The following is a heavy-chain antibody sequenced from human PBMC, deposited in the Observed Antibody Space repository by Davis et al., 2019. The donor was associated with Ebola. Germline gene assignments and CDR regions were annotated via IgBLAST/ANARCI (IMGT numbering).Heavy chain of an antibody. CDR1: GYTFTTYG. Sequence: AASVTVSCKASGYTFTTYGISWVRQAPGQGLEWMGWISTYNGNTNYAQQLQGRVTMTTDTSTSTAYMELRSLRSDDTAVYYCGRAMRHCSGRSCSPPVNGMDVWGQGTTVTVSS. CDR2: ISTYNGNT. V-gene: IGHV1-18*01. CDR3: GRAMRHCSGRSCSPPVNGMDV. D-gene: IGHD2-15*01. J-gene: IGHJ6*02.